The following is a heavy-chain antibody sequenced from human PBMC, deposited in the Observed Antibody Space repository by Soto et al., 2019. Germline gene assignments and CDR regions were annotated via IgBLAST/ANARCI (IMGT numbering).Heavy chain of an antibody. D-gene: IGHD3-16*01. CDR3: ARQYDYVWGSSRGDAFDI. J-gene: IGHJ3*02. Sequence: SDTLSLTCTVSGGSISIYYWSWIRQPPGKGLEWIGFIYYAGSTKYNPSLNSRVTISVDTSKNQFSLTVTSVTAADTAVYYCARQYDYVWGSSRGDAFDIWGQGTMVTVSS. CDR2: IYYAGST. CDR1: GGSISIYY. V-gene: IGHV4-59*08.